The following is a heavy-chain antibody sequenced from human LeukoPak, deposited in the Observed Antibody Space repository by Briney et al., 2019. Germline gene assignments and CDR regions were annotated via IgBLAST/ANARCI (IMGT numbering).Heavy chain of an antibody. D-gene: IGHD3-10*01. J-gene: IGHJ5*02. V-gene: IGHV4-38-2*02. CDR2: IYHSGST. Sequence: SETLSLTCTVSGYSVSSGYYWGWIRPPPGKGLEWIGSIYHSGSTYDNPSLKSRATISVDMSKNQFSLKLSSVTAADTAVYYCARLWRYYGSGSSPNWFDPWGQGTLVTVSS. CDR1: GYSVSSGYY. CDR3: ARLWRYYGSGSSPNWFDP.